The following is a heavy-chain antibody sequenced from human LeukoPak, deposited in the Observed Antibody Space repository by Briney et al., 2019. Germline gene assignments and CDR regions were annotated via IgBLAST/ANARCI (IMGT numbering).Heavy chain of an antibody. D-gene: IGHD3-22*01. CDR2: IKQDGSEK. CDR3: ARNYYDSSPGMDV. V-gene: IGHV3-7*01. J-gene: IGHJ6*03. CDR1: GFTFSSYW. Sequence: GGSLRLSCAASGFTFSSYWMSWVRQAPGKGLEWVANIKQDGSEKYYVDSVKGRFTISRDNAKNSLYLQMNSLRAEDTAVYYCARNYYDSSPGMDVWGKGTTVTVSS.